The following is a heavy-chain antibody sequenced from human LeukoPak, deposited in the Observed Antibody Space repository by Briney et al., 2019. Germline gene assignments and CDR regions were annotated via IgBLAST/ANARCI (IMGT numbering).Heavy chain of an antibody. CDR3: ASGLITIFGVTKPGFHP. CDR1: GGSFSGYY. Sequence: SETLSLTCAVYGGSFSGYYWSWIRQPPGKGLEWIGEINHSGSTNYNPSLKSRVTISVDTSKNQFSLKLSSVTAADTAVYYCASGLITIFGVTKPGFHPWGQGTLVTVSS. J-gene: IGHJ5*02. D-gene: IGHD3-3*01. V-gene: IGHV4-34*01. CDR2: INHSGST.